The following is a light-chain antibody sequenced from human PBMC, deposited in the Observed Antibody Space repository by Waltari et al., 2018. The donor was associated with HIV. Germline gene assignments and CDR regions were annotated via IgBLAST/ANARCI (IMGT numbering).Light chain of an antibody. J-gene: IGKJ4*01. CDR3: QQSYSTLQLS. Sequence: DIQMTQSPSSMSASVGDRVAITCRASQSVSRYLNWYQQKPGKATKLLIYTASSLQSGVPSRFSGSGFGTDFTLTISSLQPEDFATYYCQQSYSTLQLSFGGGTKVEIK. CDR2: TAS. CDR1: QSVSRY. V-gene: IGKV1-39*01.